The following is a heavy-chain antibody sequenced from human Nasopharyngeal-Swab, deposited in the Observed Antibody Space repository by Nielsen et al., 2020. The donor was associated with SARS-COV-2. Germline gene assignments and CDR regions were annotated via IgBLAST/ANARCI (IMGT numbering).Heavy chain of an antibody. J-gene: IGHJ6*02. V-gene: IGHV3-30-3*01. CDR1: GFTFSSYA. CDR2: ISYDGSNK. D-gene: IGHD3-10*01. CDR3: ARAFGGGYYYSMDV. Sequence: GGSLRLSCAASGFTFSSYAMHWVRQAPGKGLEWVAVISYDGSNKYYADSVKGRFTISRDNSKNTLYLQMNSLRAEDTAVYYCARAFGGGYYYSMDVWGQGTTVTVSS.